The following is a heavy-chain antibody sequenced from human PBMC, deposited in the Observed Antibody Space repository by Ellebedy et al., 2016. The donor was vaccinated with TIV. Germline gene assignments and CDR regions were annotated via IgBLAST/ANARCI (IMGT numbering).Heavy chain of an antibody. CDR3: VRESYRNYTWGTTGFDS. D-gene: IGHD4-11*01. V-gene: IGHV3-48*04. J-gene: IGHJ5*01. Sequence: GESLKISCEASGFTFSSYDMNWVRQAPGKGLEWVSYISSKTGAMIYADSVKGRFTIYRDNAKSSLYLQMNSLRAEDTAVYYCVRESYRNYTWGTTGFDSWGQGTLVTASS. CDR2: ISSKTGAM. CDR1: GFTFSSYD.